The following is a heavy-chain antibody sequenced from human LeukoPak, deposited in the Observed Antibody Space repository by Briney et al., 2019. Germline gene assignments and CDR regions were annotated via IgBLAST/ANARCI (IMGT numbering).Heavy chain of an antibody. CDR1: RFTFNNYA. CDR2: ISSDGTKK. D-gene: IGHD5-12*01. CDR3: AREVGYSDY. Sequence: GRSLTLSCAASRFTFNNYAVNWVRQAPGKGLDWVAIISSDGTKKYYADSVTDRFTISRDNSKNTVFLQMNSLRDEDTAIYYCAREVGYSDYWGQGTLVTVSS. V-gene: IGHV3-30*04. J-gene: IGHJ4*02.